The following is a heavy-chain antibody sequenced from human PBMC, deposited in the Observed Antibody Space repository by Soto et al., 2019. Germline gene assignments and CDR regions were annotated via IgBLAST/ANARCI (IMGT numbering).Heavy chain of an antibody. V-gene: IGHV6-1*01. D-gene: IGHD6-13*01. CDR1: GDSVSSDSAA. Sequence: SQTLSLTCAISGDSVSSDSAAWNWIRQSPSRGLEWLGRTYYRSKWYNDYAVSVKSRITINPDTSKNHFSLHLNSVTPEDTALYYCAREAISAARDWYYGMDVWGQGTTVTVSS. CDR2: TYYRSKWYN. CDR3: AREAISAARDWYYGMDV. J-gene: IGHJ6*02.